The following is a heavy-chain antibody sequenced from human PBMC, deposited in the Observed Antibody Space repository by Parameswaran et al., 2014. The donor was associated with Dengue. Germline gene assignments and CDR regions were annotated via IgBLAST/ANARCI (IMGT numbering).Heavy chain of an antibody. J-gene: IGHJ6*02. CDR2: INHSGST. CDR3: ARVRSSTMVRGAYGMDV. D-gene: IGHD3-10*01. Sequence: VRQAPGKGLEWIGEINHSGSTNYNPSLKSRVTISVDTSKNQFSLKLSSVTAADTAVYYCARVRSSTMVRGAYGMDVWAKGPRSPSP. V-gene: IGHV4-34*01.